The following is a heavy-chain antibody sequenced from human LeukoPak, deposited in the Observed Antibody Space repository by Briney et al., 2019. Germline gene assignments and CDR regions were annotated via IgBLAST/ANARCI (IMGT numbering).Heavy chain of an antibody. V-gene: IGHV3-7*01. D-gene: IGHD2-15*01. CDR3: ARGVGKCTVDL. J-gene: IGHJ4*02. CDR1: GFTFSNEW. Sequence: GGSLRLSCKASGFTFSNEWMIWVRQAPGKGLEWVANINQGGNQKYSVDSVRGRFTISKDNAENLLYLQMSSLRVEDTAVYYCARGVGKCTVDLWGQGTLVTVSS. CDR2: INQGGNQK.